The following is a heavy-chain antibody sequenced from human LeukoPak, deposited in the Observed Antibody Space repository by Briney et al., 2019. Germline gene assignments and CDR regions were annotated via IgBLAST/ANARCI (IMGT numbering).Heavy chain of an antibody. CDR1: VYTFSRYG. CDR2: ISAYNGNT. Sequence: GASVKVSCKASVYTFSRYGISWVRQAPGHGLEWIGWISAYNGNTNYAQKHRGRVTMTTDTSTSTAYMEVRSLRSDDTAIYYCARQVDTSMALPDYWGQGTLVTVSS. D-gene: IGHD5-18*01. J-gene: IGHJ4*02. V-gene: IGHV1-18*01. CDR3: ARQVDTSMALPDY.